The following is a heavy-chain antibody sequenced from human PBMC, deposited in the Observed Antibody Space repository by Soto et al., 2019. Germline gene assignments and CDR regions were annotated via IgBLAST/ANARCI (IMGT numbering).Heavy chain of an antibody. Sequence: GGSLRLSCAASGFTFRNYDMSWVRQAPGKGLEWVSIVSGSGGSTDYADSVKGRFTISRDNSKNTLYVQMNSLRAEDTAIYYCAFPTTAAAAKTGFDFWGQGNLVTVSS. CDR2: VSGSGGST. D-gene: IGHD6-13*01. CDR3: AFPTTAAAAKTGFDF. V-gene: IGHV3-23*01. CDR1: GFTFRNYD. J-gene: IGHJ4*02.